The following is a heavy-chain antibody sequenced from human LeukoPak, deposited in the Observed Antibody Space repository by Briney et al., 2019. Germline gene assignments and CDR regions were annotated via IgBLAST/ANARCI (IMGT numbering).Heavy chain of an antibody. Sequence: PGRSLRLSCAASGFTFSSYGMHWVRQAPGKGLEWVAVISYDGSNKYYADSVKGRFTISRDNSKNTLYLQMNSLRAEDTAVYYCARDTASRLRYFDWSDTSWGQGTLVTVSS. V-gene: IGHV3-30*03. D-gene: IGHD3-9*01. CDR3: ARDTASRLRYFDWSDTS. CDR1: GFTFSSYG. CDR2: ISYDGSNK. J-gene: IGHJ4*02.